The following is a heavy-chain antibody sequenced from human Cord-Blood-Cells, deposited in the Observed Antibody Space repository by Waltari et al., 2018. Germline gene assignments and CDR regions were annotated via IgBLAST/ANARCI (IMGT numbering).Heavy chain of an antibody. CDR2: IYPGDSDT. CDR3: ARHGLRFGFDAFDI. Sequence: EVQLVQSGAEVKKPGESLKISCKGSGYSFTSYWIGWVRQMPGKGLEWMWMIYPGDSDTSYIPSFQVQCTSSADKSSSTAYRQWSSLKASDTAMYYCARHGLRFGFDAFDIWGQGTMVTVSS. V-gene: IGHV5-51*01. J-gene: IGHJ3*02. CDR1: GYSFTSYW. D-gene: IGHD3-3*01.